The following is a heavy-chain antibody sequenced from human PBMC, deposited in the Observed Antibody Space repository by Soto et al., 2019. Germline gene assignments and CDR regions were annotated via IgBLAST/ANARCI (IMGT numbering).Heavy chain of an antibody. CDR1: GFTFSTHA. V-gene: IGHV3-23*01. D-gene: IGHD6-25*01. CDR3: ARDSGPAGGGACDI. CDR2: VDVGGGST. J-gene: IGHJ3*02. Sequence: EVQLLESGGGLVQPGGSLRLSCAASGFTFSTHAMIWVRQAPGKGLNWVSTVDVGGGSTYYTDSVKGRFTVSRDNSKNTDYLHLNTLRAEATAIYFCARDSGPAGGGACDIWGQGTMVTVSS.